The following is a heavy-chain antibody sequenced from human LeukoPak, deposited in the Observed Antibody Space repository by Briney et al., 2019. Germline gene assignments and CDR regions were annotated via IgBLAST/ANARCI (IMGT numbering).Heavy chain of an antibody. V-gene: IGHV3-21*01. CDR2: ISSSSTYI. Sequence: GGSLRLSCAASGFTFSSYSMNWVRQALGKGLEWVSSISSSSTYIYYADSVKGRFTISRDNAKNSLYLQMNSLRAEDTVVYYCASSSRGALDYWGQGTLVTVSS. CDR1: GFTFSSYS. CDR3: ASSSRGALDY. J-gene: IGHJ4*02. D-gene: IGHD3-10*01.